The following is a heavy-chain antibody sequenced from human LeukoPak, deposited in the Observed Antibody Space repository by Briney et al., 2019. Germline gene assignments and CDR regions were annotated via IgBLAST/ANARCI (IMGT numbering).Heavy chain of an antibody. CDR3: ARDMIVVVPAAIRRGAFDI. J-gene: IGHJ3*02. Sequence: SETLSLTCAVYGGSFSGYYWSWIRQPPGKGLEWIGEINHSGSTNYNPSLKSRVTISVDTSKNQFSLKLRSVTAADTAVYYCARDMIVVVPAAIRRGAFDIWGQGTMVTVSS. D-gene: IGHD2-2*01. CDR2: INHSGST. V-gene: IGHV4-34*01. CDR1: GGSFSGYY.